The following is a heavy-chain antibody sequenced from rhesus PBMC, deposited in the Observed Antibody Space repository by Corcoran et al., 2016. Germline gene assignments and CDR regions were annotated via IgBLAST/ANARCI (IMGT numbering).Heavy chain of an antibody. D-gene: IGHD3-3*01. CDR1: GFTFSSYG. J-gene: IGHJ6*01. CDR2: ISYDGSKK. V-gene: IGHV3-54*02. Sequence: EVQLVESGGGLVQPGGSLRLSCAASGFTFSSYGMHWVRQAPGKGLEWVAVISYDGSKKYYADSVKDLFTISSDNSKNMLYLQMSNLKLDDTAVYYCARVGNFWTLCMGLDSWGQGVVVTVSS. CDR3: ARVGNFWTLCMGLDS.